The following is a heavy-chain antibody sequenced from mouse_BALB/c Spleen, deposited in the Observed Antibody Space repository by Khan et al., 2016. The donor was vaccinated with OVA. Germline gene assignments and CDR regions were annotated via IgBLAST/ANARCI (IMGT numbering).Heavy chain of an antibody. D-gene: IGHD2-2*01. CDR3: TRHGYVAWFTY. CDR2: IDPFSGDT. J-gene: IGHJ3*01. V-gene: IGHV1S135*01. Sequence: EVQLQQSGPELMKPGASVKISCKASGYSFTSYYIHWVIQSPGKSLEWIGYIDPFSGDTTYNQKFKGRATLTVDKSSSTAYIHLSNLTSEDSAVYYCTRHGYVAWFTYWGQGTLVTVSA. CDR1: GYSFTSYY.